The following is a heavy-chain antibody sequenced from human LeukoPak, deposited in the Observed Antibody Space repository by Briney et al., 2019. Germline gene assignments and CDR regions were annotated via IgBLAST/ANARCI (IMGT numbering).Heavy chain of an antibody. CDR2: ISYDGSSK. J-gene: IGHJ5*02. CDR1: GFTFSSYV. D-gene: IGHD2-21*01. Sequence: GGSLRLSCAASGFTFSSYVMHWVRQAPGKGLEWVAVISYDGSSKYYADSVKGRFTISRDNSKNTLYLQMNSLRAEDTAVYYCIPSNWFDPWGQGTLVTVSS. V-gene: IGHV3-30*04. CDR3: IPSNWFDP.